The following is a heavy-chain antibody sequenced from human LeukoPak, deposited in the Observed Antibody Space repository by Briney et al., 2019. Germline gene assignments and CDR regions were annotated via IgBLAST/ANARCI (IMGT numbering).Heavy chain of an antibody. CDR3: ARGGELLSFDY. CDR2: ISSSSSTI. V-gene: IGHV3-48*01. J-gene: IGHJ4*02. D-gene: IGHD1-26*01. CDR1: GFTFSSYS. Sequence: GGSLRLSCAASGFTFSSYSMNWVRQAPGKGLEWVSYISSSSSTIYYADSVKGRFAISRDNAKNSLYLQMNSLRAEDTAVYYCARGGELLSFDYWGQGTLVTVSS.